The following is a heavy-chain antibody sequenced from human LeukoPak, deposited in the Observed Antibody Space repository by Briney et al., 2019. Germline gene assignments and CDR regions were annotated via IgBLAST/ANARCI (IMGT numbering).Heavy chain of an antibody. Sequence: PGGSLRLSCTASGFIFSSYGMHWVRQAPGKGLEWVAFIRYDGSDKYYADSVKGRFTISRDNSKNKVYLQMNSLRTEDTAVYYCAKDSWEVGATSEIDYWCQGTLVTVSS. V-gene: IGHV3-30*02. CDR2: IRYDGSDK. J-gene: IGHJ4*02. CDR1: GFIFSSYG. CDR3: AKDSWEVGATSEIDY. D-gene: IGHD1-26*01.